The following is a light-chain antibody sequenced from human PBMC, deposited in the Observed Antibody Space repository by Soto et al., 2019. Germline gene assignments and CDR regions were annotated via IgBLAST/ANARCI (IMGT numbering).Light chain of an antibody. CDR2: DAS. J-gene: IGKJ1*01. CDR1: QSISSW. Sequence: DIQMTQYPSTLSASVGDGVPITCRASQSISSWLAWYQQKPGKAPNILIYDASNLESGVPSRLSGSASATEFILTISSMQPDDFATYHCQHYGGVWTFGQGTKVDIK. V-gene: IGKV1-5*01. CDR3: QHYGGVWT.